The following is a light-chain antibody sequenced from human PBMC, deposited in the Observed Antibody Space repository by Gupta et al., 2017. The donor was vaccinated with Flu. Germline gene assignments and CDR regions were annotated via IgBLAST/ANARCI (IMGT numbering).Light chain of an antibody. CDR3: QVSDRSSDKVV. CDR1: NIGRKA. CDR2: DDA. V-gene: IGLV3-21*02. J-gene: IGLJ2*01. Sequence: SYVLTQPPSVSVAPGQTATITCGGDNIGRKAVHWYQQKAGQAPELVVDDDADRPSGIPERFSGSKYGDTATITTLWVAAGDEADDYCQVSDRSSDKVVFGGGTKLTVL.